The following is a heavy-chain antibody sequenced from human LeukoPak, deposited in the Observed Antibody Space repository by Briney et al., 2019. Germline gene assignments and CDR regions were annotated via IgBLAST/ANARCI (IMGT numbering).Heavy chain of an antibody. CDR3: ARTSGSYYILPPDY. V-gene: IGHV4-59*01. J-gene: IGHJ4*02. Sequence: PAETLSLTCTVSGCSISSYYRSWVRQPPGKGLEWVGYIYSSGSTNYNPSLKSRVTISVDTFKNQFSLKLSSVTAADTAVYYCARTSGSYYILPPDYWGQGTLVTVSS. D-gene: IGHD1-26*01. CDR1: GCSISSYY. CDR2: IYSSGST.